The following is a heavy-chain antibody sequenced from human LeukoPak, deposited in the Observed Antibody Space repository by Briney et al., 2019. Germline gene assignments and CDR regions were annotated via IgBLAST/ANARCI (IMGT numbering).Heavy chain of an antibody. D-gene: IGHD1-1*01. CDR3: ARDHNYAFDN. CDR1: GFPFIEYS. CDR2: IGIDSGNT. J-gene: IGHJ4*02. V-gene: IGHV3-48*01. Sequence: PGGSLRLSCTASGFPFIEYSMNWVRQVPGKGVEWISYIGIDSGNTKYADSVRRRFTISADKAKNSLYLQMNSLRVEDTAVYYCARDHNYAFDNWGQGTLVSVAS.